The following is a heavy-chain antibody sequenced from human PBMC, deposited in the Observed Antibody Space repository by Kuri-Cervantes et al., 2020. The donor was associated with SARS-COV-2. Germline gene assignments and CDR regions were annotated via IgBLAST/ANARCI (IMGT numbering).Heavy chain of an antibody. D-gene: IGHD3-3*01. CDR1: GGSFSGYS. J-gene: IGHJ4*02. Sequence: SETLSLTCAVYGGSFSGYSCGWIRQPPGKGLEWIGEINNSGSTNYHTSLKSRVTISVDTAKIQFSLKLSSVTAADTAVYSCARGLRINDFWSGFAFWEPKYYFDYWGQGTLVTVSS. V-gene: IGHV4-34*01. CDR3: ARGLRINDFWSGFAFWEPKYYFDY. CDR2: INNSGST.